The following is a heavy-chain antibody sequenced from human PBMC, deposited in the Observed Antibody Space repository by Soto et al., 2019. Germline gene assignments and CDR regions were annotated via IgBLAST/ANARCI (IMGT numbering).Heavy chain of an antibody. V-gene: IGHV3-74*01. CDR3: VRFSGLDV. CDR1: GFTLSSYW. CDR2: IKNGAGDT. Sequence: SLRLSCAASGFTLSSYWMYWVRQTPGKGLVWVARIKNGAGDTSYAESVKGRFTISRDNAKNTLYLQMSSLRSEDTAVYYCVRFSGLDVWGQGTTVTVSS. J-gene: IGHJ6*02.